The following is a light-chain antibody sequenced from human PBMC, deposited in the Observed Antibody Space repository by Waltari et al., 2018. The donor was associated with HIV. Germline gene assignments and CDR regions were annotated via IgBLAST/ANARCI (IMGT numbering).Light chain of an antibody. V-gene: IGLV1-40*01. Sequence: QSVLTQPPSVSGAPGPRVTISCTGSSSNIGAGSDVPWYQQLPGTAPKVPVYGNSNRPSGVPDRFSGSKSGTSASLAITGLQAEDEADYYCQSYDSNLSGATVFGTVTKVTVL. CDR3: QSYDSNLSGATV. J-gene: IGLJ1*01. CDR1: SSNIGAGSD. CDR2: GNS.